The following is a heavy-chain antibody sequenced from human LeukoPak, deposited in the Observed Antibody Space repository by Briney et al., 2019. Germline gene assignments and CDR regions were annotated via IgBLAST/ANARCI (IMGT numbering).Heavy chain of an antibody. CDR2: ISSGGGTT. Sequence: GGSLRLSCAASGFTYSNYAMNWVRQAPGKGLEWVSGISSGGGTTYYADSVKGRFIISRDNSKNTLYLQMDSLRAEDTAIYYCTKAGIAVPATPDYWGQGTLVTVSS. CDR1: GFTYSNYA. D-gene: IGHD6-19*01. J-gene: IGHJ4*02. V-gene: IGHV3-23*01. CDR3: TKAGIAVPATPDY.